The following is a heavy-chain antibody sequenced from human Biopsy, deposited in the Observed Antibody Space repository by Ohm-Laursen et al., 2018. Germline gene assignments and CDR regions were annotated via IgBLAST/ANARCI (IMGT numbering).Heavy chain of an antibody. V-gene: IGHV1-8*01. CDR1: GYTFTSYD. D-gene: IGHD1-7*01. CDR2: LNPVSGNS. CDR3: GRAVRNQLLTDS. Sequence: GASVKVSCKVSGYTFTSYDITWVRQASGQGPEWIGWLNPVSGNSNFGQKFRGRVTVTSDTSISTAYMELSGLTSDDTATYYCGRAVRNQLLTDSWDQGTLVTVTS. J-gene: IGHJ5*01.